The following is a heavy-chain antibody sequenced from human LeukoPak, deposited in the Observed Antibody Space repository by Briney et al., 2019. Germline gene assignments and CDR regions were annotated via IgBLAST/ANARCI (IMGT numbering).Heavy chain of an antibody. Sequence: ASVKVSCKASGYPFSAYYMHWVRQAPGRGLEWMGWINPNSGGTNYAQKFQGRVTMTRDTSISTAYMELTRLRFDDTAIYYCAREGSGSYSDYYYYYMDVWGKGTTVTVSS. CDR3: AREGSGSYSDYYYYYMDV. D-gene: IGHD1-26*01. CDR2: INPNSGGT. V-gene: IGHV1-2*02. J-gene: IGHJ6*03. CDR1: GYPFSAYY.